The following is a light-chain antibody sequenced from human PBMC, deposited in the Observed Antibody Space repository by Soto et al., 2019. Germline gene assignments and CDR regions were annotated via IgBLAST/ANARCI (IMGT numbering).Light chain of an antibody. J-gene: IGKJ1*01. CDR1: QSVSSSY. V-gene: IGKV3-20*01. CDR2: GAS. Sequence: EIVLTQSPGTLSLSPGERATLSGMASQSVSSSYLAWYQQKPGQAPRLLIYGASSRATGIPDRFSGSGSGTDFTLTISRLEPEDFAVYYCQQYGSSPPTFGQGTKVDIK. CDR3: QQYGSSPPT.